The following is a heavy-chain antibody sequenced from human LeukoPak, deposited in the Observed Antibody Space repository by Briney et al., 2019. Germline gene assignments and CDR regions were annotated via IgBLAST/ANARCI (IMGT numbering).Heavy chain of an antibody. J-gene: IGHJ4*01. V-gene: IGHV3-48*03. CDR1: GFTFSSYE. D-gene: IGHD1-26*01. CDR3: ARGGSYYCLDY. CDR2: ISSGSGTI. Sequence: GGSLRLSCAASGFTFSSYEMNRVRQAPGKGLEWVSYISSGSGTIYYADSVKGRFTISRDNAKNSLSLQMNSLRAEDTAVYYCARGGSYYCLDYWGQGTLVTVSS.